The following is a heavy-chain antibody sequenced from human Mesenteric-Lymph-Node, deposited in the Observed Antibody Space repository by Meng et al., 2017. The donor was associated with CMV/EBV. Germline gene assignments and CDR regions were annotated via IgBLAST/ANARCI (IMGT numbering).Heavy chain of an antibody. CDR3: ARKRPGITAGDY. Sequence: GESLKISCAASGFTFSSYWMIWVRQAPGKGLEWVANIKHDGSETYYVDSMKGRITIPRDNAKNSVYLQMNNLRGEDTAVYYCARKRPGITAGDYWGQGTLVTVSS. CDR1: GFTFSSYW. CDR2: IKHDGSET. V-gene: IGHV3-7*03. D-gene: IGHD6-13*01. J-gene: IGHJ4*02.